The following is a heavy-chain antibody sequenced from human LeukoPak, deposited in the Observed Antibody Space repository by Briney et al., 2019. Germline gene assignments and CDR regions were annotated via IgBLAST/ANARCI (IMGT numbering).Heavy chain of an antibody. Sequence: GGSLRLSCVASGFTFSSYWMHWVRQDPRKGLVWVSRINGDGRNINYADSVRGRFTISRDNAKSSLFLQMNSLRAEDTAVYYCARDSDPVMVNDAFDIWGQGTMVTVSS. J-gene: IGHJ3*02. CDR1: GFTFSSYW. CDR2: INGDGRNI. D-gene: IGHD2-8*01. V-gene: IGHV3-74*01. CDR3: ARDSDPVMVNDAFDI.